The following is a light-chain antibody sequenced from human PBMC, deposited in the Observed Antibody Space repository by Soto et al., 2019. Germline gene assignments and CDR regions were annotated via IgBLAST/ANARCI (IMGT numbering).Light chain of an antibody. V-gene: IGLV1-40*01. CDR2: GNS. Sequence: QSVLTQPPSVSGAPGQRVTISCTGSSSSIGAGYDVHWYQQLPGTAPKLLIYGNSNRPSGVPDRFSGSKSGTSASLAITGLQAEDEADYYCQSYDSSLSVVLFGGGTKVTVL. J-gene: IGLJ2*01. CDR1: SSSIGAGYD. CDR3: QSYDSSLSVVL.